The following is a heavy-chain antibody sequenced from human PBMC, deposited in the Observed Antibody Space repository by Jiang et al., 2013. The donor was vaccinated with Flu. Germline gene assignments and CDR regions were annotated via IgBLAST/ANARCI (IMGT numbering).Heavy chain of an antibody. Sequence: ARLLKPSETLSLTCAVYGGSFSGYYWSWIRQPPGKGLEWIGEINHSGSTNYNPSLKSRVTISVDTSKNQFSLKLSSVTAADTAVYYCARVLGYCSSTSCYNYYFDYWGQGTLVTVSS. CDR3: ARVLGYCSSTSCYNYYFDY. V-gene: IGHV4-34*01. J-gene: IGHJ4*02. CDR1: GGSFSGYY. CDR2: INHSGST. D-gene: IGHD2-2*02.